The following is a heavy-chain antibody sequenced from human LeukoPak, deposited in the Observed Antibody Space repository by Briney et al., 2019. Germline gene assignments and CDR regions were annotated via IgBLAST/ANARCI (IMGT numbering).Heavy chain of an antibody. Sequence: SETLSLTCAVSGYSISSGYYWGWIRQPPGKGLEWIGSIYQSGSTYYNPSLKSRVTISVDTSKNQFSQKLSSVTAADTAVYYCATSGVVARGDYWGQGTLVTVSS. CDR3: ATSGVVARGDY. V-gene: IGHV4-38-2*01. J-gene: IGHJ4*02. CDR1: GYSISSGYY. D-gene: IGHD5-12*01. CDR2: IYQSGST.